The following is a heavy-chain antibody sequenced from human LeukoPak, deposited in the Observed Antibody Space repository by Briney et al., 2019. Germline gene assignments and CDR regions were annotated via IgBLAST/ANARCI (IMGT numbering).Heavy chain of an antibody. Sequence: PSETLSLTCTVSGGSISSSSYYWGWIRQPPGKGLEWIGSIYYSGSTYYNPSLKSRVTISVDTSKNQFSLKLSSVTAADTAVYYCFSGYCSSTSCPYYYYYMDVWGKGTTVTVSS. V-gene: IGHV4-39*01. CDR3: FSGYCSSTSCPYYYYYMDV. CDR2: IYYSGST. D-gene: IGHD2-2*01. CDR1: GGSISSSSYY. J-gene: IGHJ6*03.